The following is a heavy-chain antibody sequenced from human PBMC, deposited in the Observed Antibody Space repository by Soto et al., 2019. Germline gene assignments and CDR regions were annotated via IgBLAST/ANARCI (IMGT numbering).Heavy chain of an antibody. CDR2: INSDGITT. CDR1: GFTFSSYW. Sequence: PGGSLRLSCAASGFTFSSYWMHWVRQAPGKGLVWVSRINSDGITTNYADSVKGRFTISRDNAKNTLYLQMNSLSAEDTAVYYCASQPGYSRGWYNYWGQGTLVTVS. CDR3: ASQPGYSRGWYNY. J-gene: IGHJ4*02. D-gene: IGHD6-19*01. V-gene: IGHV3-74*01.